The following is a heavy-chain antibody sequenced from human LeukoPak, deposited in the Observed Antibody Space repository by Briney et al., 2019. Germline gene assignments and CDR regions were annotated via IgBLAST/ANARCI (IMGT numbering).Heavy chain of an antibody. CDR3: ARDENWGPDY. J-gene: IGHJ4*02. D-gene: IGHD7-27*01. Sequence: GASVKVSCKASGYTLTGHYMHWMRQAPGQALEWMGWIEPNSGGTHFAQNSQGRLTISRDTSISTAYMELSRLSSDDTAIYYCARDENWGPDYWGQGTLVTVSS. CDR2: IEPNSGGT. V-gene: IGHV1-2*02. CDR1: GYTLTGHY.